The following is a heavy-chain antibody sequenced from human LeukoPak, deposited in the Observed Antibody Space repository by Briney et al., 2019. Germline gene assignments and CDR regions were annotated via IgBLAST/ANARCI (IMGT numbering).Heavy chain of an antibody. V-gene: IGHV3-7*01. CDR1: GGSISSSNW. CDR3: ARDHSSGWDDY. Sequence: ETLSLTCAVSGGSISSSNWWSWVRRAPGKGLEWVANINQDGSEKYYVDSVKGRFTISRDDAKRSLYLQMNSLRAEDTAIYYCARDHSSGWDDYWGQGTLVSVSS. J-gene: IGHJ4*02. CDR2: INQDGSEK. D-gene: IGHD6-19*01.